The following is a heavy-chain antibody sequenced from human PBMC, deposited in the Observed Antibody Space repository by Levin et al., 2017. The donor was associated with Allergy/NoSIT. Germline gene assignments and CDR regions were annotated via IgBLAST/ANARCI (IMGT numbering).Heavy chain of an antibody. V-gene: IGHV3-33*01. J-gene: IGHJ5*01. CDR1: GFIFTGYG. CDR3: VRDLGPRDSGPEYHPYNWFDS. D-gene: IGHD2-2*01. Sequence: GGSLRLSCAASGFIFTGYGMHWVRLAPGKGLEWLAVIWYDGSRKEYADSVKGRFTISRDNSQNTLFLQMNSLRVEDTAVYYCVRDLGPRDSGPEYHPYNWFDSWGQGTLVTVSS. CDR2: IWYDGSRK.